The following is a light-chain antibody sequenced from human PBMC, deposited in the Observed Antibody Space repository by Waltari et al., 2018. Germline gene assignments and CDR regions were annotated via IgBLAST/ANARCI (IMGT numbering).Light chain of an antibody. CDR1: QSVSSSY. CDR3: QQYGSSPYYFT. V-gene: IGKV3-20*01. J-gene: IGKJ3*01. CDR2: GAS. Sequence: IVLTQSPGTLSLSPGERATLSCRASQSVSSSYLAWYQQKPGQAPRLLIYGASSRATGIPDRFSGSGSGTDFTLTISRLEPEDFAVYYCQQYGSSPYYFTFGPGTKVDIK.